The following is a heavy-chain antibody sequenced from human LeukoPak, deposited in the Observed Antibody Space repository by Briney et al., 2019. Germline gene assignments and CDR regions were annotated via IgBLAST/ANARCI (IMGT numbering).Heavy chain of an antibody. CDR2: ISSSSSTI. CDR3: ARTLRYCSSTSCYALPYYYYYGMDV. D-gene: IGHD2-2*01. J-gene: IGHJ6*02. V-gene: IGHV3-48*01. Sequence: PGGSLRLSCAASGFTFSSYSMNWVRQAPGKGLEWVSYISSSSSTIYYADSVKGRFTISRDNAKNSLYLQMNSLRAEDTAVYYCARTLRYCSSTSCYALPYYYYYGMDVWGQGTTVTVSS. CDR1: GFTFSSYS.